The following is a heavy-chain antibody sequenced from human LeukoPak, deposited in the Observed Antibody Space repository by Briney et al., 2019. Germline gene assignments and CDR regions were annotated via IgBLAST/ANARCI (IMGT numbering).Heavy chain of an antibody. V-gene: IGHV3-33*01. D-gene: IGHD1-1*01. CDR3: ARDPIGTGTTLFDP. CDR2: ILSDGSKE. Sequence: HPGGSLRLSCAASGFTFSSYGMHWVRQAPGKGLEWVAVILSDGSKEFYTDSVKGRFTISRDNSKNTLYLQMNSLRAEDTAVYYCARDPIGTGTTLFDPWGQGTLVTVSS. J-gene: IGHJ5*02. CDR1: GFTFSSYG.